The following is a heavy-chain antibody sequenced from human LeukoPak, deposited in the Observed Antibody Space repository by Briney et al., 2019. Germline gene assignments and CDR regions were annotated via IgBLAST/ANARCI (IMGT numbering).Heavy chain of an antibody. CDR1: GGSISSYY. CDR2: IYYSGST. J-gene: IGHJ4*02. Sequence: PSETLSLTCTVSGGSISSYYWSWIRQPPGKGLEWIGYIYYSGSTNYNPSLKSRVTTSVDTSKNQFSLKLSSVTAADTAVYYCARDHARSYSFDYWGQGTLVTVSS. V-gene: IGHV4-59*01. CDR3: ARDHARSYSFDY. D-gene: IGHD1-26*01.